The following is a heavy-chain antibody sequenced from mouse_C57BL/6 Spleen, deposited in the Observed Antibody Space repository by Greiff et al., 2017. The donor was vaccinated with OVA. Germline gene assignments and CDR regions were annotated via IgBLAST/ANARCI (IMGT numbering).Heavy chain of an antibody. CDR1: GYTFTDYE. D-gene: IGHD2-2*01. CDR2: IDPETGGT. V-gene: IGHV1-15*01. CDR3: TRRKVKGGYYFDY. J-gene: IGHJ2*01. Sequence: VQLQQSGAELVRPGASVTLSCKASGYTFTDYEMHWVKQTPVHGLEWIGAIDPETGGTDYNQKFKGKAILTADKSSSTAYMELRSLTSEDSAVYYCTRRKVKGGYYFDYWGQGTTLTVSS.